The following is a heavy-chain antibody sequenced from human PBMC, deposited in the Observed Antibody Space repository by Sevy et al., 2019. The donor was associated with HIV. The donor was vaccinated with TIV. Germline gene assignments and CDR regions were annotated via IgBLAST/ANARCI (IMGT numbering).Heavy chain of an antibody. J-gene: IGHJ6*03. CDR1: GFSFDSYG. V-gene: IGHV3-23*01. Sequence: GGSLRLSCAVSGFSFDSYGMTWVRQAPGKGLEWVSAISGSGTRTYYADSVKGRFIISRDNSKNTLDLRMNSLRAEDTGLFYSVKRGGGHYDPDEIAYYFYYYNMDVWGKGTTVTVSS. CDR2: ISGSGTRT. CDR3: VKRGGGHYDPDEIAYYFYYYNMDV. D-gene: IGHD3-22*01.